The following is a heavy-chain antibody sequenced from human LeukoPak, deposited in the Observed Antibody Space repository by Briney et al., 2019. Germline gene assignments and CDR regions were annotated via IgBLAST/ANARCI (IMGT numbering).Heavy chain of an antibody. V-gene: IGHV1-8*01. J-gene: IGHJ6*03. D-gene: IGHD2-21*01. Sequence: ASVTVSCTASGYTFSDYDVNWVRQAPGQGLEWMGWMNPTSGDTGYAQKFQGRVTMTRSMSRNTAYMGLSRLRSEDTAVYFCARVVMKAFYYYYMDVWGKGTTISISS. CDR1: GYTFSDYD. CDR3: ARVVMKAFYYYYMDV. CDR2: MNPTSGDT.